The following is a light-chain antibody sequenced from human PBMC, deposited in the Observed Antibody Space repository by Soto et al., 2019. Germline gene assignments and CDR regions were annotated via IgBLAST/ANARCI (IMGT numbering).Light chain of an antibody. CDR3: SSYAGSNKHVV. Sequence: QSALTQPPSASGSPGQSVTISCTGTSSDVGGYNYVSWYQHHPGKAPKFIIYEVSTRPSGVPDRFSGYKSGNTASLTVSGLQAEDEADYYCSSYAGSNKHVVFGGGTKVTVL. CDR1: SSDVGGYNY. CDR2: EVS. J-gene: IGLJ2*01. V-gene: IGLV2-8*01.